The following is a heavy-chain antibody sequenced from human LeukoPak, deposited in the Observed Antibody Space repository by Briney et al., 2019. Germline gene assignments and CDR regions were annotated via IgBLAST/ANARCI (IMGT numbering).Heavy chain of an antibody. CDR1: GFTFSSYG. CDR3: AKDYSSSWYYSDY. CDR2: IRYDGSNK. Sequence: GGSLRLSCAASGFTFSSYGMHWVRQAPGKGLEWVAFIRYDGSNKYYADSVKGRFTISRDNSKNTLYLQMNSLRAEDTAVYYCAKDYSSSWYYSDYWGQGTLVTVSS. D-gene: IGHD6-13*01. V-gene: IGHV3-30*02. J-gene: IGHJ4*02.